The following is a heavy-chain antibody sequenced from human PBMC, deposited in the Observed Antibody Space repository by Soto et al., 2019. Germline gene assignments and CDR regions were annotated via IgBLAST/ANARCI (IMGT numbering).Heavy chain of an antibody. J-gene: IGHJ6*02. CDR2: ITGSAGST. CDR3: AKDAYLPQNYYYYGMDV. D-gene: IGHD3-16*01. V-gene: IGHV3-23*01. Sequence: GGSLKLSCAAPGFTFSGYAMKWVRQAPGQGLEWVSGITGSAGSTYYADSVKGRLTISRDNSKNSLYLQINSLRAEDMVVYYCAKDAYLPQNYYYYGMDVWGQGTTVTVSS. CDR1: GFTFSGYA.